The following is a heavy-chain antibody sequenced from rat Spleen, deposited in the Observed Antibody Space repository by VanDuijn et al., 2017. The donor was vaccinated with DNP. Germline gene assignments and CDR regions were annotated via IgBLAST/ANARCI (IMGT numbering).Heavy chain of an antibody. Sequence: EVQLVESGGGVVQPGNSLKLSCAASGFTFSDFATARVRQAPTKGLEWIAYISYDGGSTYRGDSVKGRFTISRDIVKNILYLQMNSLRSEDMATYYCARHVLPLRVWDYWGQGVMVTVSA. CDR1: GFTFSDFA. J-gene: IGHJ2*01. V-gene: IGHV5-22*01. CDR3: ARHVLPLRVWDY. D-gene: IGHD1-4*01. CDR2: ISYDGGST.